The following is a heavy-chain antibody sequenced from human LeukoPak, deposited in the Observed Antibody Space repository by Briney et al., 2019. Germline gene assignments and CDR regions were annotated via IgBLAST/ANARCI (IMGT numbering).Heavy chain of an antibody. V-gene: IGHV3-23*01. Sequence: GGSLRLSCAASGFTFDDYAMHWVRQAPGKGLEWVSAISGSGGSTYYADSVKGRFTISRDNAKNSLYLQMNSLRAEDTAVYYCARVRQGHHDYYYYYMDVWGKGTTVTVSS. J-gene: IGHJ6*03. CDR1: GFTFDDYA. CDR2: ISGSGGST. CDR3: ARVRQGHHDYYYYYMDV.